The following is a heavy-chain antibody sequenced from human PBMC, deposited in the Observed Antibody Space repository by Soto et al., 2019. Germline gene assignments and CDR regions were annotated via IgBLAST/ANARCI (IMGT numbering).Heavy chain of an antibody. J-gene: IGHJ3*02. D-gene: IGHD5-12*01. V-gene: IGHV1-18*01. CDR1: GYTFTSYG. Sequence: ASVKVSCKASGYTFTSYGISWVRQAPGQGLEWMGWISAYNGNTNYAQKLQGRVTMTTDTSTSTAYMELRSLRSDDTAVYYCARDIIYSGYDGQDAFDIWGQGTMVTVSS. CDR3: ARDIIYSGYDGQDAFDI. CDR2: ISAYNGNT.